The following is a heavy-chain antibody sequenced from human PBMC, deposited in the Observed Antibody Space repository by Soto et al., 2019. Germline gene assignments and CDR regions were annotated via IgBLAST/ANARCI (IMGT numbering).Heavy chain of an antibody. CDR2: IYHSGST. J-gene: IGHJ6*01. CDR1: GGSISSGGYS. D-gene: IGHD2-2*02. V-gene: IGHV4-30-2*01. CDR3: ATLVFKYRRRGGMDV. Sequence: SDTLSLTCAVSGGSISSGGYSWSWIRHPPGKGLEWIGYIYHSGSTYYNPSLKSRVTISVDRSKNQFSLKLSSVTAADTAVYYCATLVFKYRRRGGMDVWGQGTTVTVSS.